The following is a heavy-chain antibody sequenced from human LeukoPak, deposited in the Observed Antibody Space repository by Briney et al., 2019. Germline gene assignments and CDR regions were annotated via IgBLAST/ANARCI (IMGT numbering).Heavy chain of an antibody. CDR1: GGSISSGGYY. V-gene: IGHV4-31*03. D-gene: IGHD2-21*02. CDR2: IYYSGST. CDR3: ARVPVVVTAMGAFDI. J-gene: IGHJ3*02. Sequence: SETLSLTCTVSGGSISSGGYYCSWIRQHPGKGLEWIGYIYYSGSTYYNPSLKSRVTISVDTSKNQFSLKLSSVTAADTAVYYCARVPVVVTAMGAFDIWGQGTMVTVSS.